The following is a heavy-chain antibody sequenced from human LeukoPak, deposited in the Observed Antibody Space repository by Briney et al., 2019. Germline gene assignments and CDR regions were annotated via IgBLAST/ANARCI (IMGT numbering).Heavy chain of an antibody. D-gene: IGHD3-9*01. CDR2: ISAYNDNT. V-gene: IGHV1-18*01. CDR3: AREGFDILTGYSLYYFDY. CDR1: GYTFSRYG. Sequence: ASVKVSCKASGYTFSRYGISWVRQAPGQGLEWMGWISAYNDNTNYAQKFQGRVTMTTDTSTSTAYMELRNLRYDDTALYYCAREGFDILTGYSLYYFDYWGQGTLVTVSS. J-gene: IGHJ4*02.